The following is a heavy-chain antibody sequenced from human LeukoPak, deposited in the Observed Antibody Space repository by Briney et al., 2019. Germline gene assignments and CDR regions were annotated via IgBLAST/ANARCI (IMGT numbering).Heavy chain of an antibody. CDR2: IYPGDSQT. D-gene: IGHD6-19*01. CDR1: GYSFSNYW. Sequence: GESLKISCKGSGYSFSNYWIGWVRQMPGKGLEWMGIIYPGDSQTTYSPSFQGQVTISVDKSIRTAYLQWSSLKASDTAMYYCARSIAVAGTHYGLDVWGQGTTVTVSS. V-gene: IGHV5-51*01. CDR3: ARSIAVAGTHYGLDV. J-gene: IGHJ6*02.